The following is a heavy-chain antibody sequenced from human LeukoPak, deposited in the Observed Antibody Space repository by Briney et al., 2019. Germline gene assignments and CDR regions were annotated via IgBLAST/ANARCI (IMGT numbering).Heavy chain of an antibody. CDR1: GITLADYA. J-gene: IGHJ4*02. D-gene: IGHD3-10*01. CDR3: AKDRGATFYYGSGSFDF. Sequence: GGSLRLSCAASGITLADYAMRWVRQAPGKGLEWVSDISWNSGSLGYADSVKGRFTVSRDNAKNSLYLQMNSLRAEDTALYYCAKDRGATFYYGSGSFDFWGRGTLVTVSS. V-gene: IGHV3-9*01. CDR2: ISWNSGSL.